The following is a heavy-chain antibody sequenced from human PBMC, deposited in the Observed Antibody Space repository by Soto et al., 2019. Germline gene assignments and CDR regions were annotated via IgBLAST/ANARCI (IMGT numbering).Heavy chain of an antibody. V-gene: IGHV4-39*01. D-gene: IGHD3-9*01. J-gene: IGHJ5*02. CDR3: ARRILFDWLSYWFDP. CDR2: IYYSGST. CDR1: GGSISSSSYY. Sequence: SETLSLTCTVSGGSISSSSYYWGWIRQPPGKGLEWIGSIYYSGSTYYNPSLKSRVTISVDTSKNQFSLKLSSVTAADTAVYYCARRILFDWLSYWFDPWGQGTLVTVSS.